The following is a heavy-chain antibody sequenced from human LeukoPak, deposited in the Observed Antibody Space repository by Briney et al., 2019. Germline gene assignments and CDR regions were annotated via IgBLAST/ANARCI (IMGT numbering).Heavy chain of an antibody. CDR3: ASSYYDILTGYYTSYNWFDP. Sequence: GASVKVSCKASGGTFSSYAISWVRQAPGQGLEWMGGIIPIFGTANYAQKFQGRVTITADKSTSTAYMELSSLRSEDTAVYYCASSYYDILTGYYTSYNWFDPWGQGTLVTVSS. D-gene: IGHD3-9*01. CDR2: IIPIFGTA. J-gene: IGHJ5*02. CDR1: GGTFSSYA. V-gene: IGHV1-69*06.